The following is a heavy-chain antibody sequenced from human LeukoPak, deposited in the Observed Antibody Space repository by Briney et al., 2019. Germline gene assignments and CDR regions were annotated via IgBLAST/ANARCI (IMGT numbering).Heavy chain of an antibody. D-gene: IGHD2-15*01. J-gene: IGHJ6*02. Sequence: GGSLRLSCAASGFTFSSYDMHWVRQATGKGLEWVSAIGTAGDTYYPGSVKGRFTISRENAKNSLYLQMNSLRVGDTAVYYCARALAGGYCSGGSCPVYYYYYGMDVWGQGTTVTVSS. CDR1: GFTFSSYD. V-gene: IGHV3-13*01. CDR3: ARALAGGYCSGGSCPVYYYYYGMDV. CDR2: IGTAGDT.